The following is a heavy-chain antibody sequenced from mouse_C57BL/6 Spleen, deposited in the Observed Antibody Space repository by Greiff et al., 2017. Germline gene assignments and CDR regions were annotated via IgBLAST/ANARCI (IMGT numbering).Heavy chain of an antibody. V-gene: IGHV1-69*01. D-gene: IGHD1-1*01. Sequence: QVQLQQPGAELVMPGASVKLSCKASGYTFTSYWMHWVKQRPGQGLEWIGEIDPSDSYTNYNQQFKGKSTLTVDKSSSTAYMQLSSLTSEDSAVYYCARRGYYGSRWMNVMDYWGEGTSVTVSS. CDR3: ARRGYYGSRWMNVMDY. CDR2: IDPSDSYT. CDR1: GYTFTSYW. J-gene: IGHJ4*01.